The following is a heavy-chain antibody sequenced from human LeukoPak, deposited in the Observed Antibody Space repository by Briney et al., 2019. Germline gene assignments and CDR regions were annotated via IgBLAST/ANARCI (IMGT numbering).Heavy chain of an antibody. D-gene: IGHD1-14*01. CDR2: ISYDGSNK. CDR3: ARSEFNYFDY. J-gene: IGHJ4*02. V-gene: IGHV3-30*09. Sequence: GGSLRLSCAASGFTFSSYAMHWVRQVPGKGLEWVAVISYDGSNKYYADSVKGRFAISRDNSKNTLYLQMNSLRAEDTAVYYCARSEFNYFDYWGQGTLVTVSS. CDR1: GFTFSSYA.